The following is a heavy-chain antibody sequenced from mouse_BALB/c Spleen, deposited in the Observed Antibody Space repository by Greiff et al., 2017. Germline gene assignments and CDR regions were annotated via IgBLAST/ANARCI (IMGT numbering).Heavy chain of an antibody. V-gene: IGHV1-20*02. J-gene: IGHJ4*01. D-gene: IGHD2-4*01. CDR2: INPYNGDT. CDR3: AREGMITTDYYAMDY. CDR1: GYSFTGYF. Sequence: VQLQQSGPELVKPGASVKISCKASGYSFTGYFMNWVMQSHGKSLEWIGRINPYNGDTFYNQKFKGKATLTVDKSSSTAHMELRSLASEDSAVYYCAREGMITTDYYAMDYWGQGTSVTVSS.